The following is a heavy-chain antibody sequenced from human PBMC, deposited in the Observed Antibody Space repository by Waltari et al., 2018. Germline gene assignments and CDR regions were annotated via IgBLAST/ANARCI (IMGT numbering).Heavy chain of an antibody. J-gene: IGHJ4*02. CDR3: AREMVRGVIISYYFDY. CDR1: GYTFTGYY. Sequence: QVQLVQSGAEVKKPGASVKVSCKASGYTFTGYYMHWVRQAPGKGLEWMGRINPNSGGTNYAQKFQGRVTMTRDTSISTAYMELSRLRSDDTAVYYCAREMVRGVIISYYFDYWGQGTLVTVSS. D-gene: IGHD3-10*01. CDR2: INPNSGGT. V-gene: IGHV1-2*06.